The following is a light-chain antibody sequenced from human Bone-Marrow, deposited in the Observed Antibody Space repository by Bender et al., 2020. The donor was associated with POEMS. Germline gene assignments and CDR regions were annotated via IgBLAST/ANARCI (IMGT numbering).Light chain of an antibody. Sequence: QSVLTQPPSVSGAPGQRVTISCTGSSSNTGSGYDINWYQHLPGTAPTLLIYGYNNRPPGGPDRFSGSKSGTSASLAITVLQAEDEGDYYCQSYDNSLGGWVFGGGTKLTVL. V-gene: IGLV1-40*01. J-gene: IGLJ3*02. CDR2: GYN. CDR1: SSNTGSGYD. CDR3: QSYDNSLGGWV.